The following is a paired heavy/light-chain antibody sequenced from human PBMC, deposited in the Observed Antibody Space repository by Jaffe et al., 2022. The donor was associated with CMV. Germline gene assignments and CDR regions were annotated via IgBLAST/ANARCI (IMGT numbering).Light chain of an antibody. Sequence: DIQMTQSPSSVSASVGDRVTITCRASQASSNWLVWYQLKPAKAPRLLISGATTLQTGVPSRFSGSGYGTEFILTISSLQPEDFATYYCQQANSFPLTFGGGTKVEVK. CDR1: QASSNW. V-gene: IGKV1D-12*01. CDR2: GAT. CDR3: QQANSFPLT. J-gene: IGKJ4*01.
Heavy chain of an antibody. CDR1: GFSLSTSGVC. V-gene: IGHV2-70*13. CDR3: ARMFTPSGYYFDS. CDR2: IDWDDDK. D-gene: IGHD3-9*01. Sequence: QVTLRESGPALVRPTQTLTLTCTFSGFSLSTSGVCVNWIRQPPGKALEWLARIDWDDDKYYSASLETRLTISKDTSKDQVVLTMTNMDPVDTATYYCARMFTPSGYYFDSWGQGTLVTVSS. J-gene: IGHJ5*01.